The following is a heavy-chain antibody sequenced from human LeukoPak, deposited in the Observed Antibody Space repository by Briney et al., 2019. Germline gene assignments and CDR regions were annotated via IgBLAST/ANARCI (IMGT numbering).Heavy chain of an antibody. CDR1: GGSFSGYY. Sequence: SETLSLTCAVYGGSFSGYYWSWVRQSPGKGLEWIGEINHSESTNCNPSLKSRVTMSVDTSKNQFSLKLSSVTAADTAVYHCAGGPSSGSGSSHFDYWSQGILVTVSS. D-gene: IGHD3-10*01. V-gene: IGHV4-34*01. CDR2: INHSEST. J-gene: IGHJ4*02. CDR3: AGGPSSGSGSSHFDY.